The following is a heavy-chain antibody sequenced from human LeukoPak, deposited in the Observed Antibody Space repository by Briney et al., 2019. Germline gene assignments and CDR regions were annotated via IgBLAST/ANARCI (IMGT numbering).Heavy chain of an antibody. CDR1: GFTFSSYA. Sequence: PGGSLRLSCAASGFTFSSYAVHWVRQAPGKGLEYISGITSDGGRTYYANSVKGRFTTSRDNSKNTLYLQMGSLRAEDMAVYYCARSRGLDVHYYYYMDVWGKGTTVTVSS. CDR3: ARSRGLDVHYYYYMDV. D-gene: IGHD3-10*01. V-gene: IGHV3-64*01. J-gene: IGHJ6*03. CDR2: ITSDGGRT.